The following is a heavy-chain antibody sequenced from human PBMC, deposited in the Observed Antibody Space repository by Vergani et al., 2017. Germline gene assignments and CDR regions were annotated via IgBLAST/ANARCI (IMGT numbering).Heavy chain of an antibody. Sequence: QVLLTQSGAEVKKPGSSVKVSCKASGGSLSTYAFVWVRLAPAQGLEWMGGFFPVFGTPTYAQKFQGRVTIDADESTSTTSMTVSSLKSEDTAGYFCARVLQVDVAQGVSWNYYVMDVWGQGTTVTVAS. CDR2: FFPVFGTP. J-gene: IGHJ6*02. V-gene: IGHV1-69*12. CDR1: GGSLSTYA. D-gene: IGHD3-10*01. CDR3: ARVLQVDVAQGVSWNYYVMDV.